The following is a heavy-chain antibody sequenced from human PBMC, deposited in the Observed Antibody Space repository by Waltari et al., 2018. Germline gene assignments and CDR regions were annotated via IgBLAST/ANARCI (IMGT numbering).Heavy chain of an antibody. D-gene: IGHD2-21*01. V-gene: IGHV1-18*01. CDR1: GYTLSDYG. J-gene: IGHJ5*02. CDR3: ARERHRLMEEGYLMALDP. Sequence: QVQLVQSGAEVKKPGSSVKVPCKASGYTLSDYGLRWMRQAPGQGLEWMGWISGNNGHTNHAQKFQGRLIMTEDTSATTVYMELTYLTSDDTAVYYCARERHRLMEEGYLMALDPWGQGTLVTVSS. CDR2: ISGNNGHT.